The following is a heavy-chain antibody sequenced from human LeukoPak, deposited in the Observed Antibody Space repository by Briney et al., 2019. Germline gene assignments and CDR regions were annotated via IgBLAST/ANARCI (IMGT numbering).Heavy chain of an antibody. CDR1: GYSISSGYY. Sequence: GTLSLTCTVSGYSISSGYYWGWIRQPPGKGLEWVSYISSSGSTIYYADSVKGRFTISRDNAKNSLYLQMNSLRAEDTAVYYCAELGITMIGGVWGKGTTVTISS. CDR3: AELGITMIGGV. D-gene: IGHD3-10*02. J-gene: IGHJ6*04. CDR2: ISSSGSTI. V-gene: IGHV3-11*04.